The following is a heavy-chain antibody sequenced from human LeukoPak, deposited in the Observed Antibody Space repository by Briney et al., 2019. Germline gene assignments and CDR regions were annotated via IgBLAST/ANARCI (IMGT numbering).Heavy chain of an antibody. J-gene: IGHJ6*04. Sequence: SETLSLTCTVSGGSINSFYWSWIRPPPGGGREWIGYIYYSGSTNYNPSLKSRVTISVDTSKNQFSLNLSSVTAADTAVYYCARLARLTLIRGVTGYHSLDVWGKGTKVTVSS. CDR2: IYYSGST. D-gene: IGHD3-10*01. CDR3: ARLARLTLIRGVTGYHSLDV. CDR1: GGSINSFY. V-gene: IGHV4-59*01.